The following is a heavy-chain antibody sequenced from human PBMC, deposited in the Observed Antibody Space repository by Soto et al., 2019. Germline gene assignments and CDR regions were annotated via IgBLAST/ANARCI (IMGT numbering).Heavy chain of an antibody. D-gene: IGHD4-17*01. CDR3: ARRFYGDYGDYYYGMDV. Sequence: QLQLQESGPGLVKPSETLSLTCTVSGGSISSSSYYWGWIRQPPGKGLEWIGSIYYSGSTYYNPSPKRRFTISVDTSKNQFSLKLSSVTAADTAVYYCARRFYGDYGDYYYGMDVWGQGTTVTVSS. J-gene: IGHJ6*02. V-gene: IGHV4-39*01. CDR2: IYYSGST. CDR1: GGSISSSSYY.